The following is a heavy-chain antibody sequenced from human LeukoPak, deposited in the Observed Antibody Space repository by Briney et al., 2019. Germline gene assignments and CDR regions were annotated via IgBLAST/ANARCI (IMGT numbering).Heavy chain of an antibody. CDR3: ARELSGGDWNY. D-gene: IGHD2-21*02. V-gene: IGHV1-46*01. CDR2: IKPSGGST. Sequence: ASVKVSCKASGYTFTSYFMHWVRQAPGQGLEWMGIIKPSGGSTRSAPKFQGRVTMTWDTSTSTVYMELSSLRSEDTAVYYCARELSGGDWNYWGQGTLVTVSS. CDR1: GYTFTSYF. J-gene: IGHJ4*02.